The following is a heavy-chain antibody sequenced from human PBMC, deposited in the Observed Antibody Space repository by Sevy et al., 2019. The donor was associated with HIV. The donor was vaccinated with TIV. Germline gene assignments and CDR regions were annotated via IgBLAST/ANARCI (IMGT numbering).Heavy chain of an antibody. D-gene: IGHD5-18*01. V-gene: IGHV1-8*01. CDR3: ARANRTAVVTPVDY. CDR2: MNPNSRDT. Sequence: ASVKVSCKASGYTFTRYEINWVRQATGQGLEWMGWMNPNSRDTGSVQKFQGRVTMTRNTSISTAYMELRSLRSDYTAVYYCARANRTAVVTPVDYWGQGTLVTVSS. J-gene: IGHJ4*02. CDR1: GYTFTRYE.